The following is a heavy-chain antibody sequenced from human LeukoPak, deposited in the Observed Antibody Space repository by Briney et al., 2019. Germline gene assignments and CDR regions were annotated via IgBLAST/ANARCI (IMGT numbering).Heavy chain of an antibody. CDR2: INQDGSEK. V-gene: IGHV3-7*01. CDR3: ARRKLTYYYGMDV. D-gene: IGHD1-7*01. CDR1: GFTFSNHW. Sequence: GGSLRLSCAASGFTFSNHWMSWVRQAPGKGLEWVANINQDGSEKYYVDSVEGRFTVSRGNAKNSLDLQMNTLRAEDTAVYYCARRKLTYYYGMDVWGQGTTVTVSS. J-gene: IGHJ6*02.